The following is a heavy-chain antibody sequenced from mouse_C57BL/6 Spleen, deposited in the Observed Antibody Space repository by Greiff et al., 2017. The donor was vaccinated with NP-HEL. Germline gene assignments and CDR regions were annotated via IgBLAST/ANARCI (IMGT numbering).Heavy chain of an antibody. J-gene: IGHJ3*01. Sequence: VQLQQSGAELVRPGASVTLSCKASGYTFTDYEMHWVKQTPVHGLEWIGAIDPETGGTAYNQKFKGKAILTADKSSSTAYMELRSLTSEDAAVYYCTRGELSYDDDWFAYWGQGTLVTVSA. V-gene: IGHV1-15*01. D-gene: IGHD2-4*01. CDR1: GYTFTDYE. CDR3: TRGELSYDDDWFAY. CDR2: IDPETGGT.